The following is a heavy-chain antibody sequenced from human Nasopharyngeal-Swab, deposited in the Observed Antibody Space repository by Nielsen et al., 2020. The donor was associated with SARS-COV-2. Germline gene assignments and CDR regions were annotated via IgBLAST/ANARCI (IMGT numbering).Heavy chain of an antibody. CDR3: ARDYYYDSSVFDY. V-gene: IGHV4-34*01. D-gene: IGHD3-22*01. CDR2: INHSGST. CDR1: GGSFSGYY. J-gene: IGHJ4*02. Sequence: SETLSLTCAAYGGSFSGYYWSWIRQPPGKGLEWIGEINHSGSTNYNPSLKSRVTISVDTSKNQFSLKLSSVTAADTAVYYCARDYYYDSSVFDYWGQGTLVTLL.